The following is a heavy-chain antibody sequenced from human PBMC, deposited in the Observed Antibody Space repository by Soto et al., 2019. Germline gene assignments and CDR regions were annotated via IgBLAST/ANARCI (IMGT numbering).Heavy chain of an antibody. V-gene: IGHV3-30*18. CDR2: ISYDGSNK. CDR1: GFTFSSYG. CDR3: AKGPYPTMGDHFDY. J-gene: IGHJ4*02. D-gene: IGHD3-10*01. Sequence: GGSLRLSCAASGFTFSSYGMHWVRQAPGKGLEWVAVISYDGSNKYYADSVKGRFTISRDNSKNTLYLQMNSLRAEDTAVYYCAKGPYPTMGDHFDYWGQGTLVTVSS.